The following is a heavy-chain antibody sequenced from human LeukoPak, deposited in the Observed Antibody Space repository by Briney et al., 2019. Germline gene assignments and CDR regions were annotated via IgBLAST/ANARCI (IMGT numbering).Heavy chain of an antibody. CDR2: IRFDGIDK. Sequence: PGGSLRLSCAVSGFTFSSYGIHWVRQAPGKGLEWVTFIRFDGIDKYYADSVKGRVTLSRDNSKNSVYLQMNSLRAEDTAVYFCARDGRFGEWNYMDVWGKGTTVTISS. CDR3: ARDGRFGEWNYMDV. D-gene: IGHD3-10*01. CDR1: GFTFSSYG. J-gene: IGHJ6*03. V-gene: IGHV3-30*02.